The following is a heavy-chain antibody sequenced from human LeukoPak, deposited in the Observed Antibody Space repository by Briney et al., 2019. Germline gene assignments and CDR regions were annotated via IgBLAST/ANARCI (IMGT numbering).Heavy chain of an antibody. CDR2: ISGSGGST. CDR1: GFTFSSHA. CDR3: ASRYDSSGQPFDY. J-gene: IGHJ4*02. D-gene: IGHD3-22*01. V-gene: IGHV3-23*01. Sequence: GGSLRLSCAASGFTFSSHAMSWVRQAPGKGLEWVSAISGSGGSTYYADSVKGRFTISRDNSKNTLYLQMNSLRAEDTAVYYCASRYDSSGQPFDYWGQGTLVTVSS.